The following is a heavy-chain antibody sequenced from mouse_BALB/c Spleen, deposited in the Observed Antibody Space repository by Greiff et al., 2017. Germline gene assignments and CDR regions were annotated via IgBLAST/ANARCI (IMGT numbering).Heavy chain of an antibody. CDR3: ARGDRDGAY. CDR2: ISSGGST. J-gene: IGHJ3*01. Sequence: EVPLVESGGGLVKPGGSLTLSCAASGFTFRSYAMSWVRQTPAKRLEWVASISSGGSTYYPDSVKGRFSISRDNARNILYLQMSSLRSEDTAMYYCARGDRDGAYWGQGTLVTVSA. CDR1: GFTFRSYA. D-gene: IGHD2-14*01. V-gene: IGHV5-6-5*01.